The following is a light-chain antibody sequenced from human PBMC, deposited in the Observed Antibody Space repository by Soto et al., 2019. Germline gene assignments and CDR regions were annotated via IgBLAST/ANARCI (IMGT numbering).Light chain of an antibody. V-gene: IGKV3-20*01. J-gene: IGKJ4*01. Sequence: EIVLTQSPGTLSLSPGERATLSCRASQSVSSSYLAWYQQKPGQAPRLLIYDASSRATGIPDRFSGSGSGTDFPLTISRLEPEDFAVYYCQQQGSSPLTFGGGTKVEIK. CDR1: QSVSSSY. CDR3: QQQGSSPLT. CDR2: DAS.